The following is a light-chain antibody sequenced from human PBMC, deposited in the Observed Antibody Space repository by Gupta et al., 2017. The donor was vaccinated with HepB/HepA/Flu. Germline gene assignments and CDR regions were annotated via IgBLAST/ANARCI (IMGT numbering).Light chain of an antibody. CDR2: RNN. CDR3: ATWDDSLSGYV. V-gene: IGLV1-47*01. CDR1: SSNIGSNY. Sequence: QSVLTQPPSASGTPGQRVTMSCSGSSSNIGSNYVYWYQQFPGTAPKLLIYRNNQRPSGVPARFSGSKSGTSAFLAISGLRSDDEADYYCATWDDSLSGYVFGNGTNVTVL. J-gene: IGLJ1*01.